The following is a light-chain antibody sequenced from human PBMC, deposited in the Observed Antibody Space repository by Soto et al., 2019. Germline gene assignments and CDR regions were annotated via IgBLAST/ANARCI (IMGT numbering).Light chain of an antibody. V-gene: IGKV1D-12*01. CDR2: TAS. J-gene: IGKJ2*01. CDR3: LQSDTFPYT. CDR1: QDIDRW. Sequence: DIQMTQSPSSVSASVGDRVTISCRASQDIDRWLAWFQHEPGKAPKLLISTASSLQSGVPSRFSGSGSGTDFTLTIASLQFEDFATYYCLQSDTFPYTFGLGTKLEIK.